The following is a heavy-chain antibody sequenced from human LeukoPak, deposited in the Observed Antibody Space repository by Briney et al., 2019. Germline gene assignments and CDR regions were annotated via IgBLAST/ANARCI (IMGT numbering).Heavy chain of an antibody. CDR2: ISGSGGST. Sequence: QSGGSLRLSCAASGFTFSSYAMSWVRQAPGKGLEWVSAISGSGGSTYYADSVKGRFTISRDNSKNTLYLQMNSLRAEDTAVYYCARDGMVYAKGDYCDFWGQGTLVTVSS. CDR1: GFTFSSYA. V-gene: IGHV3-23*01. J-gene: IGHJ4*02. D-gene: IGHD2-8*01. CDR3: ARDGMVYAKGDYCDF.